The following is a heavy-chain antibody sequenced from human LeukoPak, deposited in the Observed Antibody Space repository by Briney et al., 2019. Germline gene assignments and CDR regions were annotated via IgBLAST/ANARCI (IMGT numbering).Heavy chain of an antibody. D-gene: IGHD4-17*01. Sequence: GGSLRLSCAASGFSFSSYAMTWVRQAPGKGPEWVSGIRDSGGRTYYAESVKGRFTISRDNSKNTLYLQMNSLRAEDTAVYYCARDTYMTTRRYGMDVWGQGTTVTVSS. V-gene: IGHV3-23*01. CDR1: GFSFSSYA. CDR3: ARDTYMTTRRYGMDV. J-gene: IGHJ6*02. CDR2: IRDSGGRT.